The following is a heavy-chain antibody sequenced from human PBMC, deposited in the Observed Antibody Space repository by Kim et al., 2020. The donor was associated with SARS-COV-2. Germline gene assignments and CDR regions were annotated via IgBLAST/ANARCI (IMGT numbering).Heavy chain of an antibody. CDR3: ARKYIAAAGAAYNWFDP. CDR2: VYYSGST. CDR1: GGSISSRSYY. D-gene: IGHD6-13*01. Sequence: SETLSLTCTVSGGSISSRSYYWGWIRQPPGKGPEWIGNVYYSGSTYCNASLKSRVTISVDTSKNQFYLNLSSVTAADTAVYYCARKYIAAAGAAYNWFDPWGKGTRVTVSS. V-gene: IGHV4-39*01. J-gene: IGHJ5*02.